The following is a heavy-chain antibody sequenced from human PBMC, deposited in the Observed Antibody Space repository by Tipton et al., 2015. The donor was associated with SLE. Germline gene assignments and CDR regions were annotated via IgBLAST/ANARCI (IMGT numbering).Heavy chain of an antibody. J-gene: IGHJ3*02. D-gene: IGHD3-10*01. V-gene: IGHV4-4*08. CDR2: ISNSETT. Sequence: TLSLTCTVSGGFISSHYWSWIRQAPGKGLEWIGYISNSETTSYNPSLKSRVTISLDTSKNQFSLQLSSVTVADTAVYYCARERLLWPRGNFDIWGQGIMVTVSA. CDR3: ARERLLWPRGNFDI. CDR1: GGFISSHY.